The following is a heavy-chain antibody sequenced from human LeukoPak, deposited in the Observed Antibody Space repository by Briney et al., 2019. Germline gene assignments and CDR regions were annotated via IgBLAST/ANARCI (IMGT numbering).Heavy chain of an antibody. CDR1: GFTVSNNY. CDR2: IYSGGST. CDR3: ASSHEGLGGATRLGAFDI. Sequence: GGSLRLSCAASGFTVSNNYMSWVRQAPGKGLEWVSVIYSGGSTYYADSVKGRFTISRDNSKNTLYLQMNSLRAEDTAVYYCASSHEGLGGATRLGAFDIWGQGTMVTVSS. V-gene: IGHV3-66*01. D-gene: IGHD1-26*01. J-gene: IGHJ3*02.